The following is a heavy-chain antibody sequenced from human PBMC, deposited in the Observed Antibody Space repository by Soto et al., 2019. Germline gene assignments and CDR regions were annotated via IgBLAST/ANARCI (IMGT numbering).Heavy chain of an antibody. J-gene: IGHJ6*02. V-gene: IGHV4-31*03. CDR1: VGSISSGGYY. CDR3: ARDGFYDFWSGYPTGMDV. Sequence: SETLSLTCTVSVGSISSGGYYWSWIRRHPGKGLEWIGYIYYSGSTYYNPSLKSRVTISVDTSKNQFSLKLSSVTAADTAVYYCARDGFYDFWSGYPTGMDVWGQGTTVTVSS. CDR2: IYYSGST. D-gene: IGHD3-3*01.